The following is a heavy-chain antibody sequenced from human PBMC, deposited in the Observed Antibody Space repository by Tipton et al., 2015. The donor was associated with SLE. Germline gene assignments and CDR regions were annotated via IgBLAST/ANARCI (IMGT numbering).Heavy chain of an antibody. J-gene: IGHJ2*01. Sequence: TLSLTCTVSGGSINGYYWNWFRQPPGRELEWIGYIYHSGSTNYKPSLKSLVTMSVDTSKNQFSLRLSSVTTADTAVYYCARDLGAGWGGHWYFDLWGRGTLLTVSS. CDR3: ARDLGAGWGGHWYFDL. CDR2: IYHSGST. CDR1: GGSINGYY. D-gene: IGHD3-16*01. V-gene: IGHV4-59*01.